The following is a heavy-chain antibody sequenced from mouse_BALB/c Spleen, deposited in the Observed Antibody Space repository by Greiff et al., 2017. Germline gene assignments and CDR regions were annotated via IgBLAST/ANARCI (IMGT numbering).Heavy chain of an antibody. CDR1: GFTFNTYA. CDR3: VRRGNYAMDY. V-gene: IGHV10-1*02. Sequence: EVQGVESGGGLVKPGGSLKLSCAASGFTFNTYAMNWVRQAPGKGLEWVARIRSKSNNYATYYADSVKDRFTISRDDSQSMLYLQMNNLKTEDTAMYYCVRRGNYAMDYWGQGTSVTVSS. J-gene: IGHJ4*01. CDR2: IRSKSNNYAT.